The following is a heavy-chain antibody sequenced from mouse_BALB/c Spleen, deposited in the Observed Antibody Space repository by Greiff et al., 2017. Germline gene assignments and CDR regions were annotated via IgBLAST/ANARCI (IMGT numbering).Heavy chain of an antibody. CDR2: ISSGGSYT. Sequence: EVKLMESGGGLVKPGGSLKLSCAASGFTFSSYAMSWVRQSPEKRLEWVAEISSGGSYTYYPDTVTGRFTISRDNAKNTLYLEMSSLRSEDTAMYYCARELRQAWFAYWGQGTLVTVSA. J-gene: IGHJ3*01. V-gene: IGHV5-9-4*01. D-gene: IGHD1-1*01. CDR3: ARELRQAWFAY. CDR1: GFTFSSYA.